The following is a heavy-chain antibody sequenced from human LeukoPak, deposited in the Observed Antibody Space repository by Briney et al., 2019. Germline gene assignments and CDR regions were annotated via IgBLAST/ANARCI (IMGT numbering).Heavy chain of an antibody. Sequence: SETLSLTCTVSGGSISSYYWSWIRQPPGKGLEWIGYIYTSGSTNYNPSLKSRVTISVDTSKNQFSLKLSSVTAADTAVYYCARHYCSSTSCYLDYWGQGTLVTVSS. J-gene: IGHJ4*02. CDR3: ARHYCSSTSCYLDY. CDR1: GGSISSYY. D-gene: IGHD2-2*01. CDR2: IYTSGST. V-gene: IGHV4-4*09.